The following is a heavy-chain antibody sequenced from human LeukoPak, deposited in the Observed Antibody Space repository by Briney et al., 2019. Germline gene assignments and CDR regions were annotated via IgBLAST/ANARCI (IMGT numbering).Heavy chain of an antibody. CDR1: GFTFSSYS. D-gene: IGHD4-17*01. J-gene: IGHJ4*02. V-gene: IGHV3-21*01. CDR3: AKDLSYGATGGLDY. CDR2: ISSSSSYI. Sequence: GGSLRLSCAASGFTFSSYSMNWVRQAPGKGLEWVSSISSSSSYIYYADSVKGRFTISRDNSKNTLYLQMNSLRAEDTAVYYCAKDLSYGATGGLDYWGQGTLVTVSS.